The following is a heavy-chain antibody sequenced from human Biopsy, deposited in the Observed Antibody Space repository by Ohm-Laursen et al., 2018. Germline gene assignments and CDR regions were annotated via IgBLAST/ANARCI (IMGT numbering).Heavy chain of an antibody. J-gene: IGHJ1*01. Sequence: SDTLSLTCTVSGGSFTGHYWTWIRQPPGKGLEWIGHISHTGYTSYKPSLKSRVTISLDTSRKHFSLRLTSLAAADTAVYYCARGSNEYGGLYFPHWGQGTPVTVSS. V-gene: IGHV4-59*11. D-gene: IGHD4-23*01. CDR2: ISHTGYT. CDR3: ARGSNEYGGLYFPH. CDR1: GGSFTGHY.